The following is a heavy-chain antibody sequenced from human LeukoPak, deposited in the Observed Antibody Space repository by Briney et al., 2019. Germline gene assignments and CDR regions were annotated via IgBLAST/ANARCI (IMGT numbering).Heavy chain of an antibody. D-gene: IGHD6-25*01. CDR3: AAAGGPYYYYYMDV. CDR2: IIPIFGTA. CDR1: GGTFSSYA. Sequence: GASVKVSCKASGGTFSSYAISWVRQAPGQGLEWMGGIIPIFGTANYAQKFQGRVTITTDESTSTAYMELSSLRSEDTAVYYCAAAGGPYYYYYMDVWGKGTTVTVSS. V-gene: IGHV1-69*05. J-gene: IGHJ6*03.